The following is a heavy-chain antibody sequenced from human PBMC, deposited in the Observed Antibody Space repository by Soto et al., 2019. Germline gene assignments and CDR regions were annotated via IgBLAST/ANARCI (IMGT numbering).Heavy chain of an antibody. D-gene: IGHD3-10*01. CDR1: GFTFSSYA. V-gene: IGHV3-23*01. Sequence: EVQLLESGGGLVQPGGSLRLSCAASGFTFSSYAMSWVRQAPGKGLEWVSAISGSGGSTYYADSVKGRFTISSDNAKNTLYLQMNSLRAEDTAVYYCAKTLQGGPGVGYYYYGMDVWGQGTTVTVSS. CDR2: ISGSGGST. CDR3: AKTLQGGPGVGYYYYGMDV. J-gene: IGHJ6*02.